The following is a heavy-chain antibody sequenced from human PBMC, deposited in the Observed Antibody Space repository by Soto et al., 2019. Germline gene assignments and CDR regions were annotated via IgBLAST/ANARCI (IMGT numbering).Heavy chain of an antibody. D-gene: IGHD3-3*01. J-gene: IGHJ6*02. Sequence: GGSLRLSCTTCRCTFAKYAMSCVRRAQGKGLEWVSGVSGSGGSTYYADAVKSRFTTSRDNSKTTLYLQMNSLRAEDTAVYYRGEGVSYYYYYVVDVWGQGTTVTVSS. V-gene: IGHV3-23*01. CDR3: GEGVSYYYYYVVDV. CDR2: VSGSGGST. CDR1: RCTFAKYA.